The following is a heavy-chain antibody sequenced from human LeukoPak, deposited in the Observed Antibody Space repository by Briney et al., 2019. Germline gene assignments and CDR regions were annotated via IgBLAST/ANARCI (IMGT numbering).Heavy chain of an antibody. CDR2: IYSAGST. CDR3: AREGLWFGELLHDAFDI. V-gene: IGHV3-66*01. J-gene: IGHJ3*02. D-gene: IGHD3-10*01. CDR1: GFTVSSNY. Sequence: GGSLRLSCAASGFTVSSNYMSWVRQAPGKGLEWVSVIYSAGSTFYADSVKGRFIISRDNSKNTLYLQMNSLRAEDTAVYYCAREGLWFGELLHDAFDIWGQGTMVTVSS.